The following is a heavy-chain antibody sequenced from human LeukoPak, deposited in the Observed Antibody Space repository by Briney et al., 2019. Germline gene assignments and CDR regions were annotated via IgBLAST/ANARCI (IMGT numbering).Heavy chain of an antibody. CDR2: MNPNSGNT. D-gene: IGHD5-18*01. CDR1: GYSFTSYD. CDR3: IPMVTPPTYDY. J-gene: IGHJ4*02. V-gene: IGHV1-8*01. Sequence: ASVKVSCKASGYSFTSYDINWVRQATGQGLEWMGWMNPNSGNTGYAQKVQGRVTMTRNTSISTAYMELSSLRSEHTAVYYCIPMVTPPTYDYWGQGTLVTVSS.